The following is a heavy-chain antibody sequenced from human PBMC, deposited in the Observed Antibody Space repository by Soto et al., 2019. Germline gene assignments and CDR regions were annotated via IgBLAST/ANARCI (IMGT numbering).Heavy chain of an antibody. V-gene: IGHV4-30-4*02. D-gene: IGHD3-10*01. CDR3: ARTVLVRGVLYYGMDV. CDR1: GCTITTSDYH. Sequence: SDTLSLTSTLSGCTITTSDYHWSWIRHPQGKGLEWIGYIYDSGNTYSNPSLKSRVSISVDTSRNQFSLKLNSVTAADTAVYYCARTVLVRGVLYYGMDVWGQGTTVT. J-gene: IGHJ6*02. CDR2: IYDSGNT.